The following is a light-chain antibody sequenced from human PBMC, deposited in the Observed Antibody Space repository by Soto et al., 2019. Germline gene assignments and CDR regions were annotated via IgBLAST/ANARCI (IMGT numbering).Light chain of an antibody. Sequence: QSALTQPPSASGTLGQRVTISCSGSTSNIGTNTVNWYQQVPGMAPKVLIYGNHQRPSAVPDRFSGSKSGTSASLAISGLQSEDEADYYCAAWDDSVWVFGGGTKLTVL. V-gene: IGLV1-44*01. J-gene: IGLJ3*02. CDR2: GNH. CDR3: AAWDDSVWV. CDR1: TSNIGTNT.